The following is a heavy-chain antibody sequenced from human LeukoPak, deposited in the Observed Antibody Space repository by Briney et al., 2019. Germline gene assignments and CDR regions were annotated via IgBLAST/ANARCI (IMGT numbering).Heavy chain of an antibody. CDR2: IYHSGST. CDR3: ARQGGSTGTTSLTPKNDAFDI. J-gene: IGHJ3*02. Sequence: PSETLSLTCTVSGGSISSGGYYWSWIRQPPGKGLEWIGYIYHSGSTYYNPSLKSRVTISVDRSKNQFSLKLSSVTAADTAVYYCARQGGSTGTTSLTPKNDAFDIWGQGTMVTVSS. V-gene: IGHV4-30-2*01. CDR1: GGSISSGGYY. D-gene: IGHD1-7*01.